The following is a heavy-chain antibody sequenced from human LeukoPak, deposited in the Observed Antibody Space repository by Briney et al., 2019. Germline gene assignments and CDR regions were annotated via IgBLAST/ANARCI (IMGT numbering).Heavy chain of an antibody. J-gene: IGHJ5*02. D-gene: IGHD6-13*01. CDR1: GGSIDSRTYY. V-gene: IGHV4-39*07. CDR3: ARVLRYSTNEEFPWFDP. CDR2: ISYSGTT. Sequence: SETLSLTCTVSGGSIDSRTYYWGWVRQPPGKGLEWIGSISYSGTTYYNPSLKSRVTISVDTSKNQFSLKLSSVTAADTAMYYCARVLRYSTNEEFPWFDPWGQGTLVTVSS.